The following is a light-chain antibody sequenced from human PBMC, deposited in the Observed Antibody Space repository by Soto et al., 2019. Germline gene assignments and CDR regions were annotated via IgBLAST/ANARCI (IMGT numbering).Light chain of an antibody. CDR1: QSIGDS. Sequence: DIQMTQSPSTLSASVGDRVTITCRASQSIGDSLAWYQQKQGKAPYLLISDVSSLERGVPSRFSGSGSGTEGTLTISSMQPDDFETFYGQQYNGYSRTFGQGTKVDI. CDR2: DVS. V-gene: IGKV1-5*01. J-gene: IGKJ1*01. CDR3: QQYNGYSRT.